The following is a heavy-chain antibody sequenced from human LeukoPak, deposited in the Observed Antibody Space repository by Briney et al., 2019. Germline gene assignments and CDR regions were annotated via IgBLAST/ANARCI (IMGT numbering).Heavy chain of an antibody. CDR1: GYSFTNYW. CDR2: IYPGYGET. J-gene: IGHJ4*02. V-gene: IGHV5-51*01. D-gene: IGHD1-1*01. Sequence: GESLKISRKASGYSFTNYWIGWVRQRPGKGIEWIGNIYPGYGETRYSPSFPGQVSISADKSLSTAYLQWTSLKASDSAIYFCATSVVPRPHDYFFAFWGQGAHVIVSS. CDR3: ATSVVPRPHDYFFAF.